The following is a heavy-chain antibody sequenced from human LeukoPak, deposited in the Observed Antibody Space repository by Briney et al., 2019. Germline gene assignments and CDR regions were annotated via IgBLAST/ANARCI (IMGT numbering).Heavy chain of an antibody. J-gene: IGHJ3*02. D-gene: IGHD4-17*01. V-gene: IGHV5-51*01. CDR2: IYPGDSDT. CDR3: ASCYGDYVIAAFDI. CDR1: GYSFTSYW. Sequence: GESLNISCQGSGYSFTSYWIGCVRQMPGKGREWMGMIYPGDSDTRYSPSFQGQVTISTDKSISTVYLQWSSLKASDTAMYYCASCYGDYVIAAFDIWGQGTMVTVSS.